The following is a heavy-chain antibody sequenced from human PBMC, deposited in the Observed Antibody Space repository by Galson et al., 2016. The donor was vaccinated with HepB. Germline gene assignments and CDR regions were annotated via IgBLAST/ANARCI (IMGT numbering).Heavy chain of an antibody. CDR2: IFYSGST. J-gene: IGHJ6*02. D-gene: IGHD1-14*01. V-gene: IGHV4-39*01. CDR3: ARPWYESYYYGLDV. CDR1: GGSITSSTYY. Sequence: SETLSLTCTVSGGSITSSTYYWAWIRQAPGKGLEWIGHIFYSGSTSSNPSPKSRVTLSVDTSKNQLYLRLSSVTAADAAVYYCARPWYESYYYGLDVWGQGTTVTVSS.